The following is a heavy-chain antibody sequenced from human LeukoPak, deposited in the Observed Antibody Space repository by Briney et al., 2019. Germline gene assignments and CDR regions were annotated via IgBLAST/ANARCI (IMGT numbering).Heavy chain of an antibody. V-gene: IGHV3-48*01. Sequence: GGSLRLSCTASGFPFIEYSTNWVRQAPGKGLEWISYIGIDSGNTKYADSVRGRSTISADKAKNSLYLQMNSLRVEDTAVYYCARDHNYAFDNWGQGTLVSVAS. CDR1: GFPFIEYS. CDR3: ARDHNYAFDN. CDR2: IGIDSGNT. D-gene: IGHD1-1*01. J-gene: IGHJ4*02.